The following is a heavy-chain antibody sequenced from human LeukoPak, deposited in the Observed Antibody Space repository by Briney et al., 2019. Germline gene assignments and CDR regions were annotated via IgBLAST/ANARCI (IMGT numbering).Heavy chain of an antibody. V-gene: IGHV4-34*01. D-gene: IGHD2-2*01. CDR3: ARGVIVVVPAAMFDY. CDR1: GGSFSGYY. Sequence: KPSETLSLTCAVYGGSFSGYYWSWIRQPPGKGLEWIGEINLSGSTNYNPSLKSRVTISVDTSKNQFSLKLSSVTAADTAVYYCARGVIVVVPAAMFDYWGQGTLVTVSS. J-gene: IGHJ4*02. CDR2: INLSGST.